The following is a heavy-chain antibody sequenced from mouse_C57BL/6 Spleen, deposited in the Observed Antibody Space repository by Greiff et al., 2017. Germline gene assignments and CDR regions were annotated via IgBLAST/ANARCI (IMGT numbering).Heavy chain of an antibody. J-gene: IGHJ2*01. CDR3: ARKAPPANWDVEGYFDY. D-gene: IGHD4-1*01. CDR2: IYPGGGYT. Sequence: VQLQQSGAELVRPGTSVKMSCTASGYTFTNYWIGWAKQRPGHGLEWIGDIYPGGGYTNYNENFKGKATLTADKSSSTAYMQISSLTSEDSAIYYCARKAPPANWDVEGYFDYWGQGTTLTVSS. V-gene: IGHV1-63*01. CDR1: GYTFTNYW.